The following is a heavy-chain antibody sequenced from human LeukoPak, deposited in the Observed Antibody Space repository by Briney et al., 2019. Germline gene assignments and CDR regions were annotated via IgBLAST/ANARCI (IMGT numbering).Heavy chain of an antibody. D-gene: IGHD3-22*01. CDR3: ARKITYYYDSSGYSYMDV. J-gene: IGHJ6*03. CDR2: ISAYNGNT. Sequence: ASVKVSCKASGYTFTSYGISWVRQAPGQGLEWMGWISAYNGNTNYAQKLQGRVTMTTDTSTSTAYMELRSLRSDDTAVYYCARKITYYYDSSGYSYMDVWGKGTTVTVSS. CDR1: GYTFTSYG. V-gene: IGHV1-18*01.